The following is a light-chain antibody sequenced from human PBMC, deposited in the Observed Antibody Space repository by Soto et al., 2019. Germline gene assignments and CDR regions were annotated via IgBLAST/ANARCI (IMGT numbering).Light chain of an antibody. Sequence: EIVLTQSPATLSLSPGERATLSCRASQSVSSYLAWYQQRPGQAPRLLIYDASNRATCIPARFSGSVSGTDFTLTISSLESEGFAVYYCQQRSNWPVTFGQGTRLEIK. CDR1: QSVSSY. J-gene: IGKJ5*01. V-gene: IGKV3-11*01. CDR2: DAS. CDR3: QQRSNWPVT.